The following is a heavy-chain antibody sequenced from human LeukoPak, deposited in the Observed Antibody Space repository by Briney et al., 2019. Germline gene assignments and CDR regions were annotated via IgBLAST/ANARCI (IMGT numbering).Heavy chain of an antibody. CDR1: GYTFTSYG. J-gene: IGHJ4*02. CDR2: ISAYNGNT. D-gene: IGHD6-25*01. V-gene: IGHV1-18*01. CDR3: ARERARDEGDRPASPLDY. Sequence: GASVKVSCKASGYTFTSYGISWVRQAPGQGLEWMGWISAYNGNTNYAQKLQGRVTMTTDTSTSTAYMELRSLRSDDTAVYYCARERARDEGDRPASPLDYWGQGTLVTVSS.